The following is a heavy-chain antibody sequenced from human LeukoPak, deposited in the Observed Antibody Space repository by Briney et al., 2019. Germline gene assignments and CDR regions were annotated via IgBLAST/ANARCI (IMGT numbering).Heavy chain of an antibody. J-gene: IGHJ3*02. D-gene: IGHD3-3*01. CDR2: ISHDGSNN. V-gene: IGHV3-30*18. CDR1: GFTFSNYG. CDR3: AKVEWLDAFDI. Sequence: GSLRLSCAASGFTFSNYGMHWVRQAPGKGLEWVVVISHDGSNNNYADSVKGRFTISRDNTKNTLYLQMNSLRPEDTAVYYCAKVEWLDAFDIWGQGTMVTVSS.